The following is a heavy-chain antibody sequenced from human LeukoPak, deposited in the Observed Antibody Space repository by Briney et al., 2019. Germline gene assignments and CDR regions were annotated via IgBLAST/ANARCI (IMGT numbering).Heavy chain of an antibody. CDR2: IIPIFGTA. CDR1: GGTFSSYA. Sequence: SVKVSCKASGGTFSSYAISWVRQAPGQGLEWMGGIIPIFGTANYAQKFQGRVTITADESTSTAYMELSSLRSEDTAVYYCARGDPTMVRGVATFDYWGQGTLSPSPQ. CDR3: ARGDPTMVRGVATFDY. J-gene: IGHJ4*02. D-gene: IGHD3-10*01. V-gene: IGHV1-69*01.